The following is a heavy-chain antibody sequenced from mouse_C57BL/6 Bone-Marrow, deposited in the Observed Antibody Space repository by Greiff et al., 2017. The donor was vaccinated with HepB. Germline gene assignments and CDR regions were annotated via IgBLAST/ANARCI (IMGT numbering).Heavy chain of an antibody. CDR1: GYTFTSYN. CDR3: ARTVYSNFFYAMDY. CDR2: IDPGNGDT. J-gene: IGHJ4*01. Sequence: QVQLQQSGAELVRPGASVKMSCKASGYTFTSYNMHWVKQTPRQGLEWIGAIDPGNGDTSYNQKFKGKATLTVDKSSSTAYMQLSSLTSEDSAVYFCARTVYSNFFYAMDYWGQGTSVTVSS. V-gene: IGHV1-12*01. D-gene: IGHD2-5*01.